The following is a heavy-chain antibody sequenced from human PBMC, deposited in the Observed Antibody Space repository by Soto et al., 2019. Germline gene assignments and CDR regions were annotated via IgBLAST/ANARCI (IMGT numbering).Heavy chain of an antibody. CDR2: VNPSGGT. CDR1: GYTFSGYY. Sequence: ASVKVSCKASGYTFSGYYMHWVRQAPGQGLEWMGWVNPSGGTNYAQKFQGRVTMTSDTSTSTAYMELSRLRSDDTAVYYCAKDLYDRLGMAFDIWGQGTMVTVSS. J-gene: IGHJ3*02. V-gene: IGHV1-2*02. CDR3: AKDLYDRLGMAFDI. D-gene: IGHD3-22*01.